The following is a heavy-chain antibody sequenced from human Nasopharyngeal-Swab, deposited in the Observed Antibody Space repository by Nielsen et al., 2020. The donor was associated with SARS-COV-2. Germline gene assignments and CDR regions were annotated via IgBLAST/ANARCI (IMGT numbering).Heavy chain of an antibody. CDR3: AKCLDFWSRSHFDY. J-gene: IGHJ4*02. V-gene: IGHV1-8*01. Sequence: ASVKVSCKASGYTFTSYDINWVRQATGQGLEWMGWMNPNSGNTGYAQKFQGRVTMTRNTSISTAYMELSSLTSEDTAVYYCAKCLDFWSRSHFDYWGQGTLVTVSS. CDR1: GYTFTSYD. CDR2: MNPNSGNT. D-gene: IGHD3-3*01.